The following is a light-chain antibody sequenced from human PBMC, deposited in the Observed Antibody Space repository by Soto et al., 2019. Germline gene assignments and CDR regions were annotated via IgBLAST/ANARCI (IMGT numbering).Light chain of an antibody. V-gene: IGKV1-39*01. Sequence: DIQMTQSPSSLSASIGDRVTITCRASQTIIRYLNWYQQKPGKAPRLLIYAASSLQSGVPSRFSDSGSGTDFTLTVSSLQPEDFATYYCQQSYKSPRTFGQGTRVEIK. CDR3: QQSYKSPRT. J-gene: IGKJ1*01. CDR1: QTIIRY. CDR2: AAS.